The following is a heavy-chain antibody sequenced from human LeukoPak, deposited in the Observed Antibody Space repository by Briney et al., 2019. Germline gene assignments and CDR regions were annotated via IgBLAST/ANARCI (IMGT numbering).Heavy chain of an antibody. CDR2: ISSSSSYI. CDR1: GFTFSSHS. V-gene: IGHV3-21*01. D-gene: IGHD6-13*01. J-gene: IGHJ4*02. Sequence: NAGGSLRLSCAASGFTFSSHSMNWVRQAPGKGLEWVSSISSSSSYIYYADSVKGRFTISRDNAKNSLYLQMNSLRAEDTAVYYCARGDSIAAAGILVGVYWGQGTLVTVSS. CDR3: ARGDSIAAAGILVGVY.